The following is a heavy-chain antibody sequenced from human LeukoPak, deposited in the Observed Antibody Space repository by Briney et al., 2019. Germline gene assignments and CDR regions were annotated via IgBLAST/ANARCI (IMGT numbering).Heavy chain of an antibody. Sequence: GGSLRLSCAASGFTFSSYAMHWVRQAPGKGLEWVAVISYDGSNKYYADSVKGRFTISRDNSKNTLCLQMNSLRAEDTAVYYCVRAGYYFDYWGQGTLVTVSS. CDR2: ISYDGSNK. CDR3: VRAGYYFDY. D-gene: IGHD3-10*01. CDR1: GFTFSSYA. J-gene: IGHJ4*02. V-gene: IGHV3-30-3*01.